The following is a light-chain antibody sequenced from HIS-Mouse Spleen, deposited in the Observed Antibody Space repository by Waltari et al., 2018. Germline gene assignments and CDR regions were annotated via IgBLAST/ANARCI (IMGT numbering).Light chain of an antibody. V-gene: IGLV2-23*01. J-gene: IGLJ2*01. CDR2: EGS. CDR1: SSDVGRYNL. Sequence: QSALTQPASVSGSPGQSITISCTGTSSDVGRYNLFSWYQQPPGKAPTLRIYEGSKRPSGVSNRFSGSKSGNTASLTISGLQAEDEADYYCCSYAGSSTFVVFGGGTKLTVL. CDR3: CSYAGSSTFVV.